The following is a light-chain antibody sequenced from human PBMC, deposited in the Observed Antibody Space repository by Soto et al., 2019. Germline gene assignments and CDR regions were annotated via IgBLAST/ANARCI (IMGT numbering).Light chain of an antibody. CDR1: SSDIGRYNL. V-gene: IGLV2-23*02. CDR2: EVN. Sequence: QSALTQPASVSGSPGQSLSISCTGASSDIGRYNLVSWYQQHPGKAPKLMIFEVNKRPSGVSHRFSGSRSGNTASLTISGLQAEDEAYYYCCSYAGSVYVFGTGTKLTVL. J-gene: IGLJ1*01. CDR3: CSYAGSVYV.